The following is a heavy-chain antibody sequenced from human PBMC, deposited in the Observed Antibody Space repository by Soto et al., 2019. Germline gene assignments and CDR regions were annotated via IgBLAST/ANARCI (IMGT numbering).Heavy chain of an antibody. CDR1: GGSISSYY. D-gene: IGHD3-22*01. CDR3: ARSMAYYDSSGLYFDY. Sequence: SETLSLTCTVSGGSISSYYWSWIRQPPGKGLEWIGYIYYSGSTNYNPSLKSRVTISVDTSKNQFSLKLSSVTAADTAVYYCARSMAYYDSSGLYFDYWGQGTLVTVSS. CDR2: IYYSGST. J-gene: IGHJ4*02. V-gene: IGHV4-59*01.